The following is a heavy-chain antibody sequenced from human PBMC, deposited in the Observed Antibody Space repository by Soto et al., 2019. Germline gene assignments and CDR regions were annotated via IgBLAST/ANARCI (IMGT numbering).Heavy chain of an antibody. CDR1: GYTFTSYD. Sequence: QVQLVQSGAEVKKPGASVKVSCKASGYTFTSYDINWVRQATGQGLEWMGWMNPNSGNTGYAQKLQGRVTMTRNTSISTAYMELSSLRSEDTAVYYCARGQPRAARDTYYYYYYMDVWGKGTTVTVSS. D-gene: IGHD6-6*01. CDR3: ARGQPRAARDTYYYYYYMDV. V-gene: IGHV1-8*01. J-gene: IGHJ6*03. CDR2: MNPNSGNT.